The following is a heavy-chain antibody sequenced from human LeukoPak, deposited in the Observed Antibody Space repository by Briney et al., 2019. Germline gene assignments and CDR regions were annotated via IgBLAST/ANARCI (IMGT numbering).Heavy chain of an antibody. CDR2: INPNSGGT. Sequence: GASVKVSCKASGYTFTGYYMHWVRQAPGQGLEWMGWINPNSGGTNYAQKFQGRVTMTRDTSISTAYMELSRLRSVDTAVYYCARVRRWELLSLDYWGQGTLVTVSS. CDR3: ARVRRWELLSLDY. V-gene: IGHV1-2*02. J-gene: IGHJ4*02. D-gene: IGHD1-26*01. CDR1: GYTFTGYY.